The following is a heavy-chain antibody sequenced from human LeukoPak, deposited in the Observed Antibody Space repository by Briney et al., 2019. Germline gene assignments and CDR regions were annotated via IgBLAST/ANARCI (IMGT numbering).Heavy chain of an antibody. V-gene: IGHV4-38-2*02. J-gene: IGHJ4*02. CDR1: GYSISSGYY. Sequence: SETLSLTCTVSGYSISSGYYWGWIRQPPGKWLEWIGSIYHSGSTYYNPSLKSRVTISVDTSKNQFSLKLSSVTAADTAVYYCATDRYNCLYDCWGGYPFDYWGQGTLVTVSS. CDR3: ATDRYNCLYDCWGGYPFDY. CDR2: IYHSGST. D-gene: IGHD3-3*01.